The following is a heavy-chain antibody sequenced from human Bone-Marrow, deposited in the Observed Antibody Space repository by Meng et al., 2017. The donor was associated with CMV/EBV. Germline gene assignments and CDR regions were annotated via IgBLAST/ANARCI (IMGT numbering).Heavy chain of an antibody. CDR1: GYTFTGYY. V-gene: IGHV1-2*02. CDR3: RILWFGEPRWGGGDY. D-gene: IGHD3-10*01. CDR2: INPNSGGT. J-gene: IGHJ4*02. Sequence: ASVKVSCKASGYTFTGYYMHWVRQAPGQGLEWMGWINPNSGGTNYAQKFQGRVTMTRDTSISTAYMELSRLRSDDTAVYYCRILWFGEPRWGGGDYWGQGTLVTVSS.